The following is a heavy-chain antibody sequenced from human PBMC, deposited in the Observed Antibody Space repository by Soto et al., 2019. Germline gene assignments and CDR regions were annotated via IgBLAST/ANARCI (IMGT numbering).Heavy chain of an antibody. CDR3: ASESSCDGGKCPMGGFDM. CDR2: IYPGNSNT. CDR1: GYGFSIHW. D-gene: IGHD2-21*01. Sequence: VGSPKISCQCPGYGFSIHWVAWLRQMPGQGLEWVGIIYPGNSNTMYRPSFPGQVTISADTDLSTTYLQWNTLKPSDTAIYFCASESSCDGGKCPMGGFDMWVQGTMV. V-gene: IGHV5-51*01. J-gene: IGHJ3*02.